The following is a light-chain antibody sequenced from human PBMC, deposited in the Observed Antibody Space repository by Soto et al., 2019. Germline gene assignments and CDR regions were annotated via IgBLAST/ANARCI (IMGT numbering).Light chain of an antibody. CDR1: QSVSSN. CDR2: GAS. CDR3: QQYNNWPPLT. V-gene: IGKV3-15*01. J-gene: IGKJ3*01. Sequence: EIVMTQSPATLSVSPGERATLSCRASQSVSSNLAWYQQKPGQAPRLLIYGASTRTTGIPARFSGSGSGTEFSLTISSLQSEDSAVYYWQQYNNWPPLTFGPGTKVDIK.